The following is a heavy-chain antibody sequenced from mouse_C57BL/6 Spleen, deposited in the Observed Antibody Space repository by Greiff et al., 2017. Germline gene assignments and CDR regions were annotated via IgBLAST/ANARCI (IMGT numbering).Heavy chain of an antibody. D-gene: IGHD1-1*01. CDR2: IHPNSGST. J-gene: IGHJ3*01. Sequence: QVQLQQSGAELVKPGASVKLSCKASGYTFTSYWMHWVKQRPGQGLEWIGMIHPNSGSTNYNEKFKSKATLTVDKSSSTAYMQLSSLTSEDSAVYYCASSILRTGFAYWGQGTLVTVSA. CDR1: GYTFTSYW. CDR3: ASSILRTGFAY. V-gene: IGHV1-64*01.